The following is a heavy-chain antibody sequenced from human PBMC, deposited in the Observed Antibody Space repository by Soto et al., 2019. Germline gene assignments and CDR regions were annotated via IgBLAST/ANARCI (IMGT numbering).Heavy chain of an antibody. CDR2: IFSSSSYI. CDR1: GFTFSSYS. V-gene: IGHV3-21*01. J-gene: IGHJ4*02. D-gene: IGHD5-12*01. Sequence: PGGSLRLSCAASGFTFSSYSMNWVRQAPGKGLEWVSAIFSSSSYIYYADSVKGRFTISRDNAKNSLYLQMNSLRAEDTAVYYCKRDPTRHIVATYFDFWGQGTRVTVSS. CDR3: KRDPTRHIVATYFDF.